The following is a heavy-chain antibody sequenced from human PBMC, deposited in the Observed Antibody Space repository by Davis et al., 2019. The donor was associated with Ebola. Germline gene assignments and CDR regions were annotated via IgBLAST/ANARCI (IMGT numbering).Heavy chain of an antibody. Sequence: PGGSLRLSCAASGFTFSSKSMNWDRQAPGKGLEWVSSISSSGYYIYYADSVRGRFTISRDNAKYSLYLQMKSLRAEDTAVYYCARSDVWGQGTTVTVSS. J-gene: IGHJ6*02. CDR3: ARSDV. V-gene: IGHV3-21*01. CDR1: GFTFSSKS. CDR2: ISSSGYYI.